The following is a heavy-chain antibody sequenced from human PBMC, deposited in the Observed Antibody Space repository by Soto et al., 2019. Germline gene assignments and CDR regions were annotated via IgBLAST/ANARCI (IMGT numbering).Heavy chain of an antibody. D-gene: IGHD5-12*01. CDR1: GGICIGYA. V-gene: IGHV3-23*01. CDR2: ISGTDGKT. J-gene: IGHJ4*02. CDR3: AKWTYLDF. Sequence: VVSLRLCWATAGGICIGYAMSWVRQAPGRGLEWVSSISGTDGKTYYADSVKGRFSISRDTSTNTLYLQMNSLRAEDTAVYYCAKWTYLDFWGQGTRVTVSS.